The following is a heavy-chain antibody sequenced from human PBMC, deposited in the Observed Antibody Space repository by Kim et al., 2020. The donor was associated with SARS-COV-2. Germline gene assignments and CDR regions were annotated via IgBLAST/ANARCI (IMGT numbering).Heavy chain of an antibody. V-gene: IGHV3-7*01. D-gene: IGHD3-10*01. Sequence: GGSLRLSCAASKFTFSSSWMNWVRQAPGKGLEWVANIKQDGSEKYYVDSVKGRFTISRDNAKNSLYLQMNSLRPEDTAVYYCARTLVDASGAYYRPLDYWGQGTLVTVSS. CDR3: ARTLVDASGAYYRPLDY. J-gene: IGHJ4*02. CDR1: KFTFSSSW. CDR2: IKQDGSEK.